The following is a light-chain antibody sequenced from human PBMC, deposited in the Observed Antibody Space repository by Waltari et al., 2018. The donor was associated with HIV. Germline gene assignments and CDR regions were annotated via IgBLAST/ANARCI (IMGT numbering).Light chain of an antibody. CDR3: QQSYSVPFT. J-gene: IGKJ3*01. CDR2: ATS. Sequence: DIQMTQSPSSLSASVGARVTIACRASQSIATYLNWYHQKPGKAPKLVIYATSALQSGVPSRFSGSGSGTDFTLTIGSLQPEDFGTYYCQQSYSVPFTLGPGTKVDIK. CDR1: QSIATY. V-gene: IGKV1-39*01.